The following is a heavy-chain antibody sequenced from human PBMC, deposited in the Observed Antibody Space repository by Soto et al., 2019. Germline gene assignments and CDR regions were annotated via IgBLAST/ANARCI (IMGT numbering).Heavy chain of an antibody. Sequence: QVQLVQSGAEVKKPGASVKVSCKASGYTFTSYYMHWVRQAPGQGLEWMGIINPSGGSTSYAQKFQGRVTMTRDTATSTVYMELSSLRSEDTAVYYCARGRGYDSSGHRESRFDPWGQGTLVTVSS. V-gene: IGHV1-46*01. CDR2: INPSGGST. CDR1: GYTFTSYY. CDR3: ARGRGYDSSGHRESRFDP. J-gene: IGHJ5*02. D-gene: IGHD3-22*01.